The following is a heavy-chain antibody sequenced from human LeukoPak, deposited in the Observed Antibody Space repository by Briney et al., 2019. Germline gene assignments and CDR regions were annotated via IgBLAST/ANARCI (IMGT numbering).Heavy chain of an antibody. Sequence: GASVKVSCKASGYTFTSYAISWVRQAPGQGLEWMGWISAYNGNTNYAQKLQGRVTMTRDTSTSTVYMELSSLRSDDTAVYYCARGGYCSGGSCYADDAFDIWGQGTMVTVSS. J-gene: IGHJ3*02. V-gene: IGHV1-18*01. CDR3: ARGGYCSGGSCYADDAFDI. D-gene: IGHD2-15*01. CDR2: ISAYNGNT. CDR1: GYTFTSYA.